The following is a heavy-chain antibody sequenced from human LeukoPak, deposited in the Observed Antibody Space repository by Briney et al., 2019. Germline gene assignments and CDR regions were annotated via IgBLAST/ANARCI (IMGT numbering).Heavy chain of an antibody. CDR2: IYYSGST. CDR1: GGSISSSSHY. D-gene: IGHD3-10*01. J-gene: IGHJ4*02. V-gene: IGHV4-39*01. Sequence: PSETLSLTCTVSGGSISSSSHYWGWIRQPPGKGLEWIGSIYYSGSTYYNPSLKSRVTISVDTSKNQFSLKLSSVTAADTAVYYCARTPVYGSGSYYIDWGQGTLVTVSS. CDR3: ARTPVYGSGSYYID.